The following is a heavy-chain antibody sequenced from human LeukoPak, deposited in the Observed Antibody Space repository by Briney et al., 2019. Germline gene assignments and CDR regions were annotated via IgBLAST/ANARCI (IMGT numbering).Heavy chain of an antibody. Sequence: PGGSLRLSCAASGFTFSSYSMNWVRQAPGKGLEWVSAISGSGGSTYYADSVKGRFTISRDNSKNTLYLQMNSLRAEDTAVYYCAKVSDFDWLLSNNWFDPWGQGTLVTVSS. CDR2: ISGSGGST. J-gene: IGHJ5*02. CDR3: AKVSDFDWLLSNNWFDP. D-gene: IGHD3-9*01. CDR1: GFTFSSYS. V-gene: IGHV3-23*01.